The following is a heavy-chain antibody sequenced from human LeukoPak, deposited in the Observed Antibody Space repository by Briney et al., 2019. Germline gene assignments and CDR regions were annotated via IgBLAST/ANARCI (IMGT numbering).Heavy chain of an antibody. J-gene: IGHJ4*02. CDR1: GFTFSSYA. V-gene: IGHV3-30-3*01. D-gene: IGHD3-22*01. CDR3: ARDKVTMIVVVHFDY. CDR2: ISYDGSNK. Sequence: PGRSLRLCCAASGFTFSSYAMHWVRQAPGKGLEWVAVISYDGSNKYYADSVKGRFTISRDNSKNTLYLQMNSLRAEDTAVYYCARDKVTMIVVVHFDYWGQGTLVTVSS.